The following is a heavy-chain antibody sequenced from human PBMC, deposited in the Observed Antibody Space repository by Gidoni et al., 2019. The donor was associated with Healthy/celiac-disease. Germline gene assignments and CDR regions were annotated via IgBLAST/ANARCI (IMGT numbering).Heavy chain of an antibody. CDR1: GVSIRSSSYY. J-gene: IGHJ4*02. V-gene: IGHV4-39*01. Sequence: QLHLQESGPGLVKPSETLSLTCTVPGVSIRSSSYYWGWIRQPPGKGLEWIGSIYYSGSTYYNPSLKSRVTISVDTSKNQFSLKLSSVTDADTAVYYCASLGEMATILFDYWGQGTLVTVPS. D-gene: IGHD5-12*01. CDR3: ASLGEMATILFDY. CDR2: IYYSGST.